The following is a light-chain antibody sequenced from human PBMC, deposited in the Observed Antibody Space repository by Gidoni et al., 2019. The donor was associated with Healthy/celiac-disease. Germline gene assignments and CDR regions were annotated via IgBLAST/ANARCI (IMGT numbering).Light chain of an antibody. J-gene: IGKJ1*01. CDR2: WAS. CDR3: QQYYSTPPT. Sequence: VMTQSPDSLAVSLGERATINCKSSQSVLYSSNNKNYLAWYQQKPGQPPKLLIYWASTRESGVPDRFSGSGSGTDSTLTISSLQAEDVAVYYCQQYYSTPPTFGQGTKVEIK. V-gene: IGKV4-1*01. CDR1: QSVLYSSNNKNY.